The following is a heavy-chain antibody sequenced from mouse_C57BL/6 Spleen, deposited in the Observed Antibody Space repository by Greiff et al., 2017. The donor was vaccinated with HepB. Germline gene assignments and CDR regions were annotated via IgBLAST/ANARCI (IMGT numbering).Heavy chain of an antibody. Sequence: EVKVEESGEGLVKPGGSLKLSCAASGFTFSSYAMSWVRQTPEKRLEWVAYISSGGDYIYYADTVKGRFTISRDNARNTLYLQMSSLKSEDTAMYYCTRVYDYDGSYFDYWGQGTTLTVSS. CDR3: TRVYDYDGSYFDY. J-gene: IGHJ2*01. CDR1: GFTFSSYA. CDR2: ISSGGDYI. V-gene: IGHV5-9-1*02. D-gene: IGHD2-4*01.